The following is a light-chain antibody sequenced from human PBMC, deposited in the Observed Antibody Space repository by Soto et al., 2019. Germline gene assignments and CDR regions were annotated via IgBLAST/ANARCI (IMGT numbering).Light chain of an antibody. J-gene: IGLJ2*01. CDR2: DVS. CDR3: CSYAGSDVV. Sequence: QSVLTQPRSVSESPGQSVTISCTGTSSDVGGYNYVSWYQQHPGKAPKLMIYDVSKRPSGVPDRFSGSKSGNTASLTISGLQAEDEADYYCCSYAGSDVVFGGGTKVTVL. V-gene: IGLV2-11*01. CDR1: SSDVGGYNY.